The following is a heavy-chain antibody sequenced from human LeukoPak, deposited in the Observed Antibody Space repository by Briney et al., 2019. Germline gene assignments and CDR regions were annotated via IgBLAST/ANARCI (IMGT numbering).Heavy chain of an antibody. CDR3: GRGGWYKDY. Sequence: SETLSLTCTVSGVSISPYYWSWIRQPPGKGLESIGYIYYNGNTNYNPSLRSRVTISVDTCKNQFSLRLSSVTAADTAVYYCGRGGWYKDYWGQGTLVTVSS. J-gene: IGHJ4*02. CDR1: GVSISPYY. CDR2: IYYNGNT. V-gene: IGHV4-59*01. D-gene: IGHD6-19*01.